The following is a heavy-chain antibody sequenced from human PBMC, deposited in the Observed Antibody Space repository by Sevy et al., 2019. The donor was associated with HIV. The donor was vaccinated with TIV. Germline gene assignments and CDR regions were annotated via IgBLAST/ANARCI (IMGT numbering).Heavy chain of an antibody. CDR3: VKEGGGEGGDY. J-gene: IGHJ4*02. CDR2: IQYDGSNK. Sequence: GGSLRLSCAASGFSYSSYGLHWVRPAPGKGLEWVAYIQYDGSNKDYADSVKGRFTISRDKSKNTLDLQMNSLRVEDTAVYYCVKEGGGEGGDYWGQGTLVTVSS. V-gene: IGHV3-30*02. CDR1: GFSYSSYG. D-gene: IGHD2-21*01.